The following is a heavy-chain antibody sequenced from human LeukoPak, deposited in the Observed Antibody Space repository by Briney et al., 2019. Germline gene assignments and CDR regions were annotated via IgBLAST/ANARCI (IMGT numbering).Heavy chain of an antibody. CDR3: ARGSGWYVIDY. CDR1: GFTFSSSG. CDR2: IWYDGSNK. V-gene: IGHV3-33*01. Sequence: PGGSLRLSCAASGFTFSSSGMHWVRQAPGKGLDWVAVIWYDGSNKYYADPVKGRFTISRDNSKNTLYLQMNSLRAEDTAVYYCARGSGWYVIDYWGQGTLVTVSS. J-gene: IGHJ4*02. D-gene: IGHD6-19*01.